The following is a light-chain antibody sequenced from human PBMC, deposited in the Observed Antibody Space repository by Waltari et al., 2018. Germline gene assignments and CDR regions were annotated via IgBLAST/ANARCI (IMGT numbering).Light chain of an antibody. J-gene: IGLJ2*01. CDR1: SDNIANNY. CDR2: EDT. V-gene: IGLV6-57*02. Sequence: NFMLTQPHSVSESAGETVIISCTGSSDNIANNYVQWYQHRPGSAPVTLLYEDTQRAAGVPDRFSGSIDSSSNSASLTISGLRTEDEAYYFCQSYYAYDVIFGGGTKLTVL. CDR3: QSYYAYDVI.